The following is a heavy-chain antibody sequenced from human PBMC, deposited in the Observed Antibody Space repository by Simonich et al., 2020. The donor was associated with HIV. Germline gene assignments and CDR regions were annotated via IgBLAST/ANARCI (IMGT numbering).Heavy chain of an antibody. D-gene: IGHD5-12*01. CDR3: AGSVADIVAAGFGF. Sequence: QVQLQQWGAGLLKPSETLSLTCAVYGGSFSGYYWSWIRQPPGKGLEWIGEINHRGGTNYNPSLKSRVTISVDTSKNQFSLKLSSVTAADTAVYYCAGSVADIVAAGFGFWGQGTLVTVSS. CDR1: GGSFSGYY. CDR2: INHRGGT. J-gene: IGHJ4*02. V-gene: IGHV4-34*01.